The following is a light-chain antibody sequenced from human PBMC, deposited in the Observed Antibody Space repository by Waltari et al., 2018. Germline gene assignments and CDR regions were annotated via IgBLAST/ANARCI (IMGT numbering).Light chain of an antibody. V-gene: IGKV3D-15*01. CDR2: GAS. CDR1: QSVRSS. Sequence: VMTQSPATLAVSPGERATLSCRASQSVRSSLAWYQQKPGQAPRLLLYGASTRATGIPDRFSGSGSGTEFTLTISSLQSEDFAIYYCQQYNNWPPYTFGQGTKLEIK. J-gene: IGKJ2*01. CDR3: QQYNNWPPYT.